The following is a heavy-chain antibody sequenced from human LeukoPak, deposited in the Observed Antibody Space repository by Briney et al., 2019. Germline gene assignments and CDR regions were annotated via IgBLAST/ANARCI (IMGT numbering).Heavy chain of an antibody. CDR2: ITWNSDNI. D-gene: IGHD3-16*01. Sequence: PGGSLRLSCAASGFTFDYYAMHWVRQAPGKGLEWVSGITWNSDNIEYADSVKGRFTISRDNAKNSLYLQMNSLRAEDMALYYCAKGGGGRLIYYYYMDGWGKGTTVTVS. J-gene: IGHJ6*03. CDR3: AKGGGGRLIYYYYMDG. V-gene: IGHV3-9*03. CDR1: GFTFDYYA.